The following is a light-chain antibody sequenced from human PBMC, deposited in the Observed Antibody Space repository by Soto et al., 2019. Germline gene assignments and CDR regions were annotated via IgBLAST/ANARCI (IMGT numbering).Light chain of an antibody. CDR3: QHRSNWPLT. J-gene: IGKJ4*01. Sequence: EVVLTQTPATLSLSPGERATLSCRASQSVSSYLAWYQQKPGQAPRLLIYDASNRATGIPARFSGSGSGTDFTLTISSLEPEDFALYYCQHRSNWPLTFGGRTKV. CDR2: DAS. CDR1: QSVSSY. V-gene: IGKV3-11*01.